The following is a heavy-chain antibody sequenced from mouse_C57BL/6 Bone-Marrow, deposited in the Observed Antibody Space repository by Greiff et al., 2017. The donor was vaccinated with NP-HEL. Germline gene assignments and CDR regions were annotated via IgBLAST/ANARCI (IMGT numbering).Heavy chain of an antibody. V-gene: IGHV1-5*01. Sequence: VHVKQSGTVLARPGASVKMSCKTSGYTFTSYWMHWVKQRPGQGLEWIGAIYPGNSDTSYNQKFKGKAKLTAVTSASTAYMELSSLTNEDSAVYYCTRFYYYGSSYAMDYWGQGTSVTVSS. CDR3: TRFYYYGSSYAMDY. D-gene: IGHD1-1*01. CDR2: IYPGNSDT. CDR1: GYTFTSYW. J-gene: IGHJ4*01.